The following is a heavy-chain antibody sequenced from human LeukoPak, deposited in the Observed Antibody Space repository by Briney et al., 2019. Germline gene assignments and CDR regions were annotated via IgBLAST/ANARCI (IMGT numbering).Heavy chain of an antibody. J-gene: IGHJ3*02. V-gene: IGHV3-7*01. D-gene: IGHD6-19*01. CDR3: ARRGSGWSGGAFDI. CDR1: GFTFSSYW. Sequence: GGSLRLSCAASGFTFSSYWMSWVRQAPGKGLEWVANIKQDGSEKYYVDSVKGRFTISRDNAKNSLYLQMNSLRAEDTAMYYCARRGSGWSGGAFDIWGQGTMVTVSS. CDR2: IKQDGSEK.